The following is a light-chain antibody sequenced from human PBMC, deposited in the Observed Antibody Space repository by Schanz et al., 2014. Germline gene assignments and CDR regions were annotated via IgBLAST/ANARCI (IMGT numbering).Light chain of an antibody. CDR1: SSNIGDNT. J-gene: IGLJ2*01. CDR2: SDY. CDR3: AAWDDSLSGPV. V-gene: IGLV1-44*01. Sequence: QSVLTQPPSSSGTPGQRVTISCSGSSSNIGDNTVHWYQQFPGSAPKLLIYSDYQRPSGVPDRFSGSKSGTSASLAISGLQSEDEADYFCAAWDDSLSGPVFGGGTKLTVL.